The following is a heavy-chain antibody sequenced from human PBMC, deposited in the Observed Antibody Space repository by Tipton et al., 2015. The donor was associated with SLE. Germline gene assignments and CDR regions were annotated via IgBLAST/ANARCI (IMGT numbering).Heavy chain of an antibody. CDR3: ARGLQAFCGGDCPFDL. D-gene: IGHD2-21*02. CDR2: IYAGGTT. V-gene: IGHV4-4*07. CDR1: GGSIGTHY. J-gene: IGHJ5*02. Sequence: TLSLTCTVSGGSIGTHYWSWIRQSAVKGLEYIGRIYAGGTTNYHPPLKSRVTMSVDTSKHQFSLTLRSVTAADTATYYCARGLQAFCGGDCPFDLWGQGTLVTVSS.